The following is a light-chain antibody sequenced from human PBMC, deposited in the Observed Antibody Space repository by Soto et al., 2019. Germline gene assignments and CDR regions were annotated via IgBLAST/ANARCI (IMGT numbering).Light chain of an antibody. CDR2: EAS. CDR1: QSVTNY. V-gene: IGKV3-11*01. Sequence: EIVLTQSPGTLSLSPGQRATLSCRASQSVTNYLTWYQQKPGQAPRLLIYEASNRATGIPARFSGSGSGTDFTLSIRNLEPEDFAVYYGQQRTYWPWNFGQGTKVEIK. J-gene: IGKJ1*01. CDR3: QQRTYWPWN.